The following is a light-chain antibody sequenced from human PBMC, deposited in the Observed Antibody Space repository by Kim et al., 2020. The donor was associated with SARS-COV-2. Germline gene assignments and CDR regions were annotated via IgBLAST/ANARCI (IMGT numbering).Light chain of an antibody. CDR1: QNIGSW. Sequence: ASLGDRVTITCRASQNIGSWLAWYQQRPGKAPTLLVSDASTLKSGVPSRFSGSGSGTEFTLTISSLQPDDFATYFCQHYDSYSWTFGQGTKVDIK. CDR3: QHYDSYSWT. CDR2: DAS. V-gene: IGKV1-5*01. J-gene: IGKJ1*01.